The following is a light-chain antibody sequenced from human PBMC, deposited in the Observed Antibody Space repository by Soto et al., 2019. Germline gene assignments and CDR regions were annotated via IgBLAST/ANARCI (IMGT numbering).Light chain of an antibody. V-gene: IGKV1-39*01. CDR1: QSISSY. CDR3: QQYNSYRT. Sequence: DIQMTQSPSSLSASVGDRVTTTCRASQSISSYLNWYQQKPGKAPKLLIYAASSLQSGVPSRFSGSGSGTEFTLTISSLQPDDFATYYCQQYNSYRTFGQGTKVDIK. CDR2: AAS. J-gene: IGKJ1*01.